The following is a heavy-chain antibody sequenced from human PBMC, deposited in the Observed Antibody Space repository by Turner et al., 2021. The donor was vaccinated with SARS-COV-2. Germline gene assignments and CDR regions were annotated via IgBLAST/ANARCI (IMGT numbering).Heavy chain of an antibody. J-gene: IGHJ5*02. CDR3: ARHWGVAAAAYLARFDP. CDR2: IYYSGST. CDR1: GGYISSSSYY. Sequence: QLHLQASGPVLVQTSASLYLTCTFSGGYISSSSYYWGLIRQPPGKVLEGSGSIYYSGSTDDNPTLKSRVTISVDTSKNQISLKLTAVTAADTAVDFCARHWGVAAAAYLARFDPWGQGTLVTVSS. D-gene: IGHD6-13*01. V-gene: IGHV4-39*01.